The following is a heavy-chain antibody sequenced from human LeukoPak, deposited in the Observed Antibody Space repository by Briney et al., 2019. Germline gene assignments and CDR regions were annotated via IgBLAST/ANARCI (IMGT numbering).Heavy chain of an antibody. Sequence: SVKVSCKASGGTFSSYAISWVRQAPGQGLEWMGGIIPIFGTANYAQKFQGRVTITADESTSTAYMELSSLRSEDTAVYYCAREFVGGPAAGVYYYYYGMDVWGQGATVTVSS. CDR1: GGTFSSYA. CDR2: IIPIFGTA. J-gene: IGHJ6*02. CDR3: AREFVGGPAAGVYYYYYGMDV. V-gene: IGHV1-69*13. D-gene: IGHD6-13*01.